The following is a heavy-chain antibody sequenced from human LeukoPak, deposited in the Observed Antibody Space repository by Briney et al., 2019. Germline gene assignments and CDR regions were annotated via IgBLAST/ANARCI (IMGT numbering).Heavy chain of an antibody. D-gene: IGHD2-15*01. V-gene: IGHV4-39*01. CDR2: IYYSGST. Sequence: SETLSLTRTVSGGSISSSSYYWGWIRQPPGKGLEWIGSIYYSGSTYYNPSLKSRVTISVDTSKNQFSLKLSSVTAADTAVYYCARRVYRGRYCSGGSRYSEPGRPNWFDPWGQGTLVTVSS. CDR1: GGSISSSSYY. CDR3: ARRVYRGRYCSGGSRYSEPGRPNWFDP. J-gene: IGHJ5*02.